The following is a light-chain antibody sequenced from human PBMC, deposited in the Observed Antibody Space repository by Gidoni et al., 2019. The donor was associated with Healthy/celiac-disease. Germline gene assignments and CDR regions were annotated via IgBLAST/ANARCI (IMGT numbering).Light chain of an antibody. V-gene: IGKV1-39*01. CDR1: QSISSY. J-gene: IGKJ2*01. Sequence: DIQMTQPPSSLSASVGDRVTITCRASQSISSYLNWYQQKPGKAPKLLIYAASSLQSGVPSRFSGSGSGTDFTLTISSLQPVDFATYYCQQSYSTPPTFGQGTKLEIK. CDR2: AAS. CDR3: QQSYSTPPT.